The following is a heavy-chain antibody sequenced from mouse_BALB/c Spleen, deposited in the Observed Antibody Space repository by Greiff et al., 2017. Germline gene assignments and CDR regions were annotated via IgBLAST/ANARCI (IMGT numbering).Heavy chain of an antibody. V-gene: IGHV3-6*02. CDR2: ISYDGSN. CDR3: ARGPNGYGGWFAY. Sequence: DVKLQESGPGLVKPSQSLSLTCSVTGYSITSGYYWNWIRQFPGNKLEWMGYISYDGSNNYNPSLKNRISITRDTSKNQFFLKLNSVTTEDTATYYCARGPNGYGGWFAYWGQGTLVTVSA. D-gene: IGHD2-2*01. J-gene: IGHJ3*01. CDR1: GYSITSGYY.